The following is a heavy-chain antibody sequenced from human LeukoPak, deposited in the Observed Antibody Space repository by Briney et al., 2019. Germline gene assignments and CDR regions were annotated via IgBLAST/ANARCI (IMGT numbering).Heavy chain of an antibody. D-gene: IGHD3-10*01. J-gene: IGHJ5*02. V-gene: IGHV4-4*07. CDR1: GGSLSSYY. CDR3: ARSPHIWFAERGWFDP. CDR2: IYTSGST. Sequence: PSETLSLTCTVSGGSLSSYYWNWIRQPAGKGLEWIGRIYTSGSTNYNPSLKSRVTMTVDTSKSQFSLKLSSVTAADTAVYFCARSPHIWFAERGWFDPWGQGTLVTVSS.